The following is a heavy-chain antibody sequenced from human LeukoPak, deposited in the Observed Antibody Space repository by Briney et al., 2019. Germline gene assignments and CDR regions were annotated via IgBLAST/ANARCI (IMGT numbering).Heavy chain of an antibody. Sequence: PGGSLRLSCAASGFTFSSYSMNWVRQAPGKGLEWVSSISSSSSYIYYADSVKGRFTISRDNAKNSLYLQMNSLRAEDTAVYYCARDVTYYYDSSGQPDYWGQGTLVTVPS. CDR1: GFTFSSYS. V-gene: IGHV3-21*01. D-gene: IGHD3-22*01. J-gene: IGHJ4*02. CDR3: ARDVTYYYDSSGQPDY. CDR2: ISSSSSYI.